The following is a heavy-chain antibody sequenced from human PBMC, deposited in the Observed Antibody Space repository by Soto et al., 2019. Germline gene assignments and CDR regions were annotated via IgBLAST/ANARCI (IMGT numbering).Heavy chain of an antibody. V-gene: IGHV1-58*01. CDR3: AAEGEDYYDSSGYKPPAYYYYGMDV. D-gene: IGHD3-22*01. CDR1: GFTFTSSA. CDR2: IVVGSGNT. Sequence: SVKVSCKAPGFTFTSSAVQWVRQARGQRLEWIGWIVVGSGNTNYAQKFQERVTITRDMSTSTAYMELSSLRSEDTAVYYCAAEGEDYYDSSGYKPPAYYYYGMDVWGQGTTVTVSS. J-gene: IGHJ6*02.